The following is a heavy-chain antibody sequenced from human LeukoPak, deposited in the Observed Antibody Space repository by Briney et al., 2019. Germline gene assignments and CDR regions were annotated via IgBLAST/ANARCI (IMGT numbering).Heavy chain of an antibody. CDR1: GFTFSSYW. CDR3: AGHYDSSGYRVDVFDI. Sequence: GGSLRLACAASGFTFSSYWMHWVRHAPGKGLVWVSRINSDGSSTSYADSVKGRFTISRDNAKNSLYLQMNSLRAEDTAVYFCAGHYDSSGYRVDVFDIWGQGTMVTVSS. CDR2: INSDGSST. D-gene: IGHD3-22*01. V-gene: IGHV3-74*01. J-gene: IGHJ3*02.